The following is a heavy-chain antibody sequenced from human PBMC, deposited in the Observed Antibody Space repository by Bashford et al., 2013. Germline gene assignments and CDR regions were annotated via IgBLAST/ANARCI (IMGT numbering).Heavy chain of an antibody. CDR2: VYYSGST. J-gene: IGHJ5*02. V-gene: IGHV4-39*01. CDR3: ARNRSVGAHFSGGKYFDP. D-gene: IGHD1-26*01. CDR1: GGSISNGDYY. Sequence: SETLSLTCTVSGGSISNGDYYWAWIRQSPRTGLEWIGSVYYSGSTHYNPSLKSRLSISVDTSKNQFSLELNSVTASDTAVYYCARNRSVGAHFSGGKYFDPWAQGTRSPSPQ.